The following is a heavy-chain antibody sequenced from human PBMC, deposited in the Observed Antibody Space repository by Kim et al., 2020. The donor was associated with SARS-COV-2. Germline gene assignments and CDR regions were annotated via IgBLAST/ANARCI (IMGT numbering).Heavy chain of an antibody. Sequence: ASVKVSCKASGYTFTGYYMHWVRQAPGQGLEWMGWINPNSGGTNYAQKFQGRVTMTRDTSISTAYMELSRLRSDDTAVYYCARETGSKGDDTAIYYWGQGTLVTVSS. CDR1: GYTFTGYY. J-gene: IGHJ4*02. D-gene: IGHD5-18*01. V-gene: IGHV1-2*02. CDR3: ARETGSKGDDTAIYY. CDR2: INPNSGGT.